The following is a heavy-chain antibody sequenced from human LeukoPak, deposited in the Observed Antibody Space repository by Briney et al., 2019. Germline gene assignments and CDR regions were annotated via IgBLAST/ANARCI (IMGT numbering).Heavy chain of an antibody. CDR1: XFXVXSNY. J-gene: IGHJ6*02. D-gene: IGHD3-16*01. V-gene: IGHV3-53*01. Sequence: XFXVXSNYMSWVRQAPGKGLEWVSVIYSGGSTYYADSVKGRFTISRDNSKNTLYLQMNSLRAEDTAVYYCARALYDYVEGTYYYYGMDVWGQGTTVTVSS. CDR2: IYSGGST. CDR3: ARALYDYVEGTYYYYGMDV.